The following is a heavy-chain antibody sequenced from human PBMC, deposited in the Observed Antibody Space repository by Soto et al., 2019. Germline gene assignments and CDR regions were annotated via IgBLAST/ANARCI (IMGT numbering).Heavy chain of an antibody. CDR2: ISGSGGST. CDR3: AKSVVVARRTLRDAFDI. Sequence: GGSLRLSCAASGFTFSSYAMSWVRQAPGKGLEWVSAISGSGGSTYYADSVKGRFTISRDNSKNTLYLQMNSLRAEDTAVYYCAKSVVVARRTLRDAFDIWGQRTMVTVSS. J-gene: IGHJ3*02. D-gene: IGHD2-15*01. V-gene: IGHV3-23*01. CDR1: GFTFSSYA.